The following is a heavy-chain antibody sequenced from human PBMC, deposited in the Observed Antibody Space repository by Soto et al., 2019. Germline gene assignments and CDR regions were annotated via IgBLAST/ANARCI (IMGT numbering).Heavy chain of an antibody. CDR3: AREDIVVVPAAVLKAVYNWFDP. V-gene: IGHV4-61*01. CDR2: IDHSGNT. CDR1: GASVNGGLSH. D-gene: IGHD2-2*01. J-gene: IGHJ5*02. Sequence: SETLSLTCTVSGASVNGGLSHWSWIRQPPGKGLEWLGFIDHSGNTGYSPSLKGRVTISVDTSKNQFSLKLSSVTAADTAVYYCAREDIVVVPAAVLKAVYNWFDPWGQGTLVTVSS.